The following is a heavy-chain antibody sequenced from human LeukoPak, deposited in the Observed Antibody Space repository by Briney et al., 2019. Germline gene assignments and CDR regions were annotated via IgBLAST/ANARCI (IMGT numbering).Heavy chain of an antibody. D-gene: IGHD6-19*01. V-gene: IGHV3-48*04. J-gene: IGHJ4*02. CDR1: GFTFSDQS. Sequence: GGSLRLSCVASGFTFSDQSMNWVRQVPGKGLEWLSYISGSSDSIDYADSVKGRFAISRDNAKNSPYLQMDSLRAEDTAVYYCARGPASGAWLIDYWGQGILVTVSS. CDR3: ARGPASGAWLIDY. CDR2: ISGSSDSI.